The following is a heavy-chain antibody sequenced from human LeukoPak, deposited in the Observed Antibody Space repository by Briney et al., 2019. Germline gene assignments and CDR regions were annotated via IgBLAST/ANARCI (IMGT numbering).Heavy chain of an antibody. J-gene: IGHJ4*02. D-gene: IGHD3-22*01. Sequence: SETLSLTCTVSGGSISSYYWNWIRQPPGKGLEWIGYIYYSGSTNYNPSLKSRVTISVDTSKNQFSLKLSSVTAADTAVYYCARLIYDSSGYYRDYWGQGTLVTVSS. CDR1: GGSISSYY. V-gene: IGHV4-59*12. CDR3: ARLIYDSSGYYRDY. CDR2: IYYSGST.